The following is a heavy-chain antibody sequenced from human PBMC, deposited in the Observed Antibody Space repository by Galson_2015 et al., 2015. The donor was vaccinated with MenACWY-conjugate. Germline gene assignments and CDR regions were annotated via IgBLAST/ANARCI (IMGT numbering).Heavy chain of an antibody. V-gene: IGHV5-51*03. J-gene: IGHJ3*02. CDR3: ARRPRKYCSATSCPGEDAFDI. CDR1: GYRFSNYW. D-gene: IGHD2-2*01. Sequence: QSGAEVKKPGESLKISCKGSGYRFSNYWLGWVRQVTGEGMEWMGIISPTDSRTSYSPSFQGHVIMSVDNSISTAYLQWSGLKASDTAIYFCARRPRKYCSATSCPGEDAFDIWGQGTMVTVSS. CDR2: ISPTDSRT.